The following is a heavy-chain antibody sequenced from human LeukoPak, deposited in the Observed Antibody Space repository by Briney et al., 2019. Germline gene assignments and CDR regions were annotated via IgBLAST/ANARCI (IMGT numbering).Heavy chain of an antibody. CDR3: ARHGRKYFDFWRPAPFDY. CDR1: GYSFTSFW. D-gene: IGHD3-3*01. J-gene: IGHJ4*02. Sequence: EESLKISCKGSGYSFTSFWIGWVRQMPGKGLEWMGIIYPDDSETRYSPFLQGRVTISADKSISTVYLQWSSLKASDNAMYYCARHGRKYFDFWRPAPFDYWGQGTLVTVSS. V-gene: IGHV5-51*01. CDR2: IYPDDSET.